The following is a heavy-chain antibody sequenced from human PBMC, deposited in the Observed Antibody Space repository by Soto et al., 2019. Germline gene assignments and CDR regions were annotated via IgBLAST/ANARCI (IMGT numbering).Heavy chain of an antibody. CDR2: IIPIFGTA. CDR1: GGTFSSYA. J-gene: IGHJ5*02. Sequence: QVQLVQYGAEVKKPGSSVKVSSKASGGTFSSYAISWVRQAPGQGLEWMGGIIPIFGTANYAQKFQGRVTITADESTSTAYMELSSLRPEDTAVYYCARVRGRAAAGTMEGGWVDPWGQGTRVTVSS. D-gene: IGHD6-13*01. V-gene: IGHV1-69*12. CDR3: ARVRGRAAAGTMEGGWVDP.